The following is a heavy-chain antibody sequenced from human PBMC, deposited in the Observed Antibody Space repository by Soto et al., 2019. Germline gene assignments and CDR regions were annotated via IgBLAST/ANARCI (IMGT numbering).Heavy chain of an antibody. Sequence: ASVKVSCKASGYTFSDYYIHWVRQAPGQGLEWMGWINPNSGGTKYAPKFRGGVTMTRDTSITTAYMELSRLRSGDTAVYYCAREPATAKPEGVDFWGQGTLVTVSS. J-gene: IGHJ4*02. CDR1: GYTFSDYY. CDR2: INPNSGGT. V-gene: IGHV1-2*02. D-gene: IGHD1-1*01. CDR3: AREPATAKPEGVDF.